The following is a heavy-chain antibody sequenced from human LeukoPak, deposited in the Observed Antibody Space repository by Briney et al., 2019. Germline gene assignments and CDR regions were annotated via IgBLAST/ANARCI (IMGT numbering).Heavy chain of an antibody. CDR3: AMFVSEAYYGPFGAFDI. CDR2: INPKSGGT. V-gene: IGHV1-2*02. CDR1: GYTFTGYY. D-gene: IGHD3-10*01. Sequence: ASVTVSCKASGYTFTGYYMHWVRQAPGQGLEWMGWINPKSGGTNYAQKFQGRVTMTRDTSISTAYMELSRLRSDDTAVYYCAMFVSEAYYGPFGAFDIWGQGTMVTVSS. J-gene: IGHJ3*02.